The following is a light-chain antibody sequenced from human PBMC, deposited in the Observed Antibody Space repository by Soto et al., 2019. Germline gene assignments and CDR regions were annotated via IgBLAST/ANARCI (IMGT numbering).Light chain of an antibody. CDR2: GTS. V-gene: IGKV3-20*01. CDR3: HQYGSSRWS. CDR1: QSLSSIN. Sequence: EILLTQSPDTLSLSPGERGTLSCRASQSLSSINLAWFQQKPGQAPRLLIYGTSSRATGIPDRFSGSVSGKDFNLNISGVQPEDCAVYYCHQYGSSRWSFGQGTKVDIK. J-gene: IGKJ1*01.